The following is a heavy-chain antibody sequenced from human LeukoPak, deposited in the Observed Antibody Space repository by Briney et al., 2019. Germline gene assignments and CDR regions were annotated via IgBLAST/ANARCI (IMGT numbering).Heavy chain of an antibody. CDR1: GYTFTGYY. CDR2: INPNSGGT. V-gene: IGHV1-2*02. CDR3: ARVSDILTGYEYYYYYYMDV. D-gene: IGHD3-9*01. J-gene: IGHJ6*03. Sequence: ASVKVSCKASGYTFTGYYMHWVRQAPGQGLEWMGWINPNSGGTNYAQKLQGRVTMTTDTSTSTAYMELRSLRSDDTAVYYCARVSDILTGYEYYYYYYMDVWGTGTAVTVSS.